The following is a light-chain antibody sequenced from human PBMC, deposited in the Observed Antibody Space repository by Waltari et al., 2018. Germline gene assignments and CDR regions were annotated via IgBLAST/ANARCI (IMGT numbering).Light chain of an antibody. V-gene: IGKV4-1*01. CDR2: WAS. CDR3: QQYYSTPHT. J-gene: IGKJ1*01. CDR1: QRVLYSSNNKNY. Sequence: DIVMTQSPDSLAVSLGERATINCKSSQRVLYSSNNKNYLAWYQQKPGQPPKLLIYWASTRESGVPDRFSGSGSGTDFTLTISSLQAEDVAVYYCQQYYSTPHTFGQGTKVEIK.